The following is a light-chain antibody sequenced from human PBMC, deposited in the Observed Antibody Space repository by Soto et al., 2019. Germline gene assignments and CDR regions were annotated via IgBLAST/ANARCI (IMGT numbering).Light chain of an antibody. J-gene: IGKJ3*01. CDR1: QSVNRN. CDR2: GAS. Sequence: ERVMTHSPATLSVSPGESATLSCRASQSVNRNLAWYQQKPGQTPRLLIYGASTRAAGVPVRFSGSGSGTDFNLTISSLQSEDFAIYYCQQYNIWPPEVTFGPGTKVDIK. V-gene: IGKV3-15*01. CDR3: QQYNIWPPEVT.